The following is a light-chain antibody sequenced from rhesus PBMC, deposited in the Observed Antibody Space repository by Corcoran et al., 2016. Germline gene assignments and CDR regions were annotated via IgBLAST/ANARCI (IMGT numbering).Light chain of an antibody. Sequence: DIQMTQSPSSLSASVGDRVTITCRASQGISSFLSWYPQKPRRAPKLLIYYAKRLESGVPSRFSRSGSGTEFTLTISSMQPEDFATYYCQQYNSLPFTFGPGTKLDIK. CDR2: YAK. J-gene: IGKJ3*01. CDR3: QQYNSLPFT. V-gene: IGKV1-32*01. CDR1: QGISSF.